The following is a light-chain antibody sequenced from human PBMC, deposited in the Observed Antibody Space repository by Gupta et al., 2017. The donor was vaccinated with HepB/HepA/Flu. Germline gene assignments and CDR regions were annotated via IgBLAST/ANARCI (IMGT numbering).Light chain of an antibody. Sequence: QSALTQPPSASGSPGQSVTISCTGTSSDVGGYKYVSWYQQYPGKAPKLMIYEVIKRPSGVPDRFSGSKSGNTASLTVSGLQAEDEADYYCSSYAASNSLVFGGGTKLTVL. CDR3: SSYAASNSLV. V-gene: IGLV2-8*01. J-gene: IGLJ2*01. CDR2: EVI. CDR1: SSDVGGYKY.